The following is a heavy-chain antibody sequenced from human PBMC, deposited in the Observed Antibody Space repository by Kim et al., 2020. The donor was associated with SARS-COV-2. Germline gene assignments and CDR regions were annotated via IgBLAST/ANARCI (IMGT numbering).Heavy chain of an antibody. J-gene: IGHJ1*01. V-gene: IGHV3-53*01. CDR1: GFTVSSNS. Sequence: GGSLRLSCAASGFTVSSNSMNWVRQAPGKGLEWVSVISGSGNIYYADSVKGRFTISRDNSKNTVYLQMNSLRAEDTAVYYCAAERHSRSWGQGTLVTVSS. CDR3: AAERHSRS. CDR2: ISGSGNI. D-gene: IGHD6-13*01.